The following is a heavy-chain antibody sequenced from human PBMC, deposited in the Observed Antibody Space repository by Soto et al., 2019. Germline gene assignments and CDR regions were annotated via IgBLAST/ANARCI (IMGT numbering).Heavy chain of an antibody. Sequence: GASVKVSCKASGGTFSSYTISWVRQAPGQGLEWMGRIIPILGIANYAQKFQGRVTITADKSTSTAYMELSSLRSEDTAVYYCARVPTVTTNYYYYYMDVWGKGTTVTVSS. J-gene: IGHJ6*03. V-gene: IGHV1-69*02. CDR3: ARVPTVTTNYYYYYMDV. CDR1: GGTFSSYT. CDR2: IIPILGIA. D-gene: IGHD4-4*01.